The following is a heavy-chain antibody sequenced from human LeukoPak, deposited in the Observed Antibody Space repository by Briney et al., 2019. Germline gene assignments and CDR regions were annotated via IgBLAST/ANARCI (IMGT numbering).Heavy chain of an antibody. CDR3: AKFPAVPGTSY. CDR2: ISGSGGST. J-gene: IGHJ4*02. CDR1: GSTFSSYA. V-gene: IGHV3-23*01. D-gene: IGHD6-19*01. Sequence: PGGSLRLSCAASGSTFSSYAMSWVRQAPGKGLEWVSAISGSGGSTYYADSVKGRFTISRDNSKNTLYLRMNSLRAEDTAVYYCAKFPAVPGTSYWGQGTLVTVSS.